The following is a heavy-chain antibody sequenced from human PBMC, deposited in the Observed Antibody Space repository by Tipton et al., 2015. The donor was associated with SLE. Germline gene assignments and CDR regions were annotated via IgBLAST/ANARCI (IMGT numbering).Heavy chain of an antibody. CDR2: VDYSRRS. Sequence: LRLSCSVTGSSVTSGYFWGWIRQSPGKGMEWIGSVDYSRRSYYNPSLQSRVIISVDTSKNQFSLKLTSVTAADSAMYYCARAQQLAPGYIDYWGQGTLVTVSS. V-gene: IGHV4-38-2*02. J-gene: IGHJ4*02. D-gene: IGHD6-13*01. CDR1: GSSVTSGYF. CDR3: ARAQQLAPGYIDY.